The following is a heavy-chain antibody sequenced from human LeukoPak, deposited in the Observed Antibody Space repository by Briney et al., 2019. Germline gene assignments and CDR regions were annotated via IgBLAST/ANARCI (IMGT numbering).Heavy chain of an antibody. V-gene: IGHV4-34*01. CDR1: GGSFSGYY. D-gene: IGHD2-2*01. CDR3: ARGLGVVVPAALNYGMDV. Sequence: SETLSLTCAVYGGSFSGYYWRWIRQPPGKGLEWIGEINHSGSTNYNPSLKSRVTISVDTSKNQFSLKLSSVTAADTAVYYCARGLGVVVPAALNYGMDVWGQGTTVTVSS. CDR2: INHSGST. J-gene: IGHJ6*02.